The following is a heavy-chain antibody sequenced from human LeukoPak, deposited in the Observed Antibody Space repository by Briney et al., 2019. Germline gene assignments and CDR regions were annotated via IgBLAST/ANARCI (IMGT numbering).Heavy chain of an antibody. CDR2: IYSGGST. CDR1: GFTVSSNY. D-gene: IGHD5-12*01. Sequence: GGSLRLSCAASGFTVSSNYMSWVRQAPGKGLEWVSVIYSGGSTYYADSVKGRFTISRDNSKNTLYLQMNSLRAEDTAVYYCARVRYSGCDYYFDYWGQGTLVTVSS. J-gene: IGHJ4*02. V-gene: IGHV3-66*01. CDR3: ARVRYSGCDYYFDY.